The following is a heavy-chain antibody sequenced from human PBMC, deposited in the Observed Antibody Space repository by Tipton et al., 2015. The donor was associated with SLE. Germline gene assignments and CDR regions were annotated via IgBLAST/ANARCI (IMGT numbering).Heavy chain of an antibody. J-gene: IGHJ2*01. CDR3: ARARVNTVDSGSLYFDL. D-gene: IGHD1-26*01. Sequence: TLSLTCTVSGGSLSSFYWSWIRQPPGKGLEWIGYIFYSGSTNYYPSLKSRVTMSVDPSKNQFSLKLSSVTAADTAVYYCARARVNTVDSGSLYFDLWGRGTLVTVSS. V-gene: IGHV4-59*01. CDR2: IFYSGST. CDR1: GGSLSSFY.